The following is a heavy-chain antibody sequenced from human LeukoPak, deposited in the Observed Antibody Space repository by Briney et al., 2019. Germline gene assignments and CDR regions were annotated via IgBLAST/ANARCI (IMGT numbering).Heavy chain of an antibody. J-gene: IGHJ4*02. CDR1: GGPISSYY. Sequence: SETLSLTCTVSGGPISSYYWSWIRQPPGKGLEWIGYIYYSGSTNYNPSLKSRVTISVDTSKNQFSLKLSSVTAADTAVYYCARHTPGSPADYWGQGTLVTVSS. CDR2: IYYSGST. V-gene: IGHV4-59*08. D-gene: IGHD3-10*01. CDR3: ARHTPGSPADY.